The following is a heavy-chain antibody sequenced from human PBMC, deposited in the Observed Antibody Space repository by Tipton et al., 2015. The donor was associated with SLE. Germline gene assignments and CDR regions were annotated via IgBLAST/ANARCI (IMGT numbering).Heavy chain of an antibody. D-gene: IGHD3-10*01. J-gene: IGHJ4*02. CDR2: ISGSGSNT. CDR1: GFTFSSYG. V-gene: IGHV3-23*01. Sequence: SLRLSCAASGFTFSSYGMHWVRQAPGKGLEWVSGISGSGSNTYNADSVKGRFTISRDNSKNTLYLQMNSLRAEDTAVYYCAKGWFGELSLNFDYWGQGTLVTVSS. CDR3: AKGWFGELSLNFDY.